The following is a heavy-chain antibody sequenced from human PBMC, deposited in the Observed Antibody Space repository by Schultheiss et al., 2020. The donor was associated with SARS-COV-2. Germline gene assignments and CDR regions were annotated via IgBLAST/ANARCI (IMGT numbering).Heavy chain of an antibody. V-gene: IGHV4-34*01. D-gene: IGHD3-10*01. Sequence: SETLSLTCAVSGGSISSGGYSWSWIRQPPGKGLEWIGEINHSGSTNYNPSLKSRVTISGDTSKNQFSLKLSSVTAADTAVYYCARGSDALMVRGAYYYYYGMDVWGQGSTVTVAS. CDR1: GGSISSGGYS. CDR3: ARGSDALMVRGAYYYYYGMDV. J-gene: IGHJ6*02. CDR2: INHSGST.